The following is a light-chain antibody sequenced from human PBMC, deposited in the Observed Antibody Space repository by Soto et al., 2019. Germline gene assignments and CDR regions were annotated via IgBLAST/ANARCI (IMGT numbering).Light chain of an antibody. Sequence: IVMTQSPDSLAVSLGERATINCKSSQSVLHTSNNRNYLAWYQHRPGQSPRLLIYWASTRESGVPDRFSGSGSGTDFTLTISSLQAEDVAVYYCQQYYTTPWAFGQGTKVDIK. V-gene: IGKV4-1*01. J-gene: IGKJ1*01. CDR3: QQYYTTPWA. CDR2: WAS. CDR1: QSVLHTSNNRNY.